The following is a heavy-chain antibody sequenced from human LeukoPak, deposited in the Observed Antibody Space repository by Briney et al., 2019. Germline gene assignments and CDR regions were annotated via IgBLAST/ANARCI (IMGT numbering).Heavy chain of an antibody. J-gene: IGHJ6*03. V-gene: IGHV3-66*01. CDR3: AKNGDRGAYCTGGTCYPYFYYYMDV. D-gene: IGHD2-15*01. Sequence: PGGSLRLSCAVSGFTVSSNYMSWVRLAPGKGLEWVSHLYSGGNTYYADSVKGRFMISTDNSKNTLYLQMNSLRAEDTAIYYCAKNGDRGAYCTGGTCYPYFYYYMDVWGKGTTVTI. CDR1: GFTVSSNY. CDR2: LYSGGNT.